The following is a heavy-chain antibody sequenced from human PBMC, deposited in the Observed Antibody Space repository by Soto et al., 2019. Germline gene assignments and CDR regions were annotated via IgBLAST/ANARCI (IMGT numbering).Heavy chain of an antibody. CDR3: ARDEVGATTYFGYFDY. CDR2: IRYDGSNT. D-gene: IGHD1-26*01. Sequence: QVQLVESGGGVVQPGRSLRLSCAASGFTFSGYGMHWVRQAPGKGLEWVAVIRYDGSNTYYADSVKGRFTISRDNPKDTLYLQMNSLRAEDTAVYYCARDEVGATTYFGYFDYWGQGTLVTVSS. V-gene: IGHV3-33*01. J-gene: IGHJ4*02. CDR1: GFTFSGYG.